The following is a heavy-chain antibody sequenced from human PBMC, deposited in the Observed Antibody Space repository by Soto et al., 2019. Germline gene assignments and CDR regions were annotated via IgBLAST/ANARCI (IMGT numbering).Heavy chain of an antibody. CDR2: MNPNSGNT. J-gene: IGHJ4*01. Sequence: ASVKVSCKASGYTFTSYDINWVRQATGQGLEWMGWMNPNSGNTGYAQKFQGRVTMTRNTSISTAYMELSSLRSEDTAVYYCARVPTSYDYIWGSYRSAPTSPFDYWG. CDR3: ARVPTSYDYIWGSYRSAPTSPFDY. V-gene: IGHV1-8*01. D-gene: IGHD3-16*02. CDR1: GYTFTSYD.